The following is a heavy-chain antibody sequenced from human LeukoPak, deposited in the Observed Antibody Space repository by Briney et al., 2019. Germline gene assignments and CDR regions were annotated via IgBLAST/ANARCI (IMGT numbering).Heavy chain of an antibody. CDR2: ISGSGGST. Sequence: GGSLRLSCAASGFTFSTYAMSWVRQAPGRGLEWVSGISGSGGSTYYADSVKGRFTISRDNSKNTLFLQMNSLSAEDTAVYYCAKATVTTLPDYWGQGTLVTVSS. CDR3: AKATVTTLPDY. V-gene: IGHV3-23*01. J-gene: IGHJ4*02. CDR1: GFTFSTYA. D-gene: IGHD4-11*01.